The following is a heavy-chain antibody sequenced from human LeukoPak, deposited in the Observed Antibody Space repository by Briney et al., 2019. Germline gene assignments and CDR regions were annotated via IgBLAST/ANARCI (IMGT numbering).Heavy chain of an antibody. D-gene: IGHD3-10*02. J-gene: IGHJ6*04. CDR2: ISYDGSNK. CDR3: AELGITMTGGV. Sequence: GGSLRLSCAASGFTFSSYGMHWVRQAPGKGLEWVAVISYDGSNKYYVDSVKGRFTISRDNAKNSLYLQMNSLRAEDTAVYYCAELGITMTGGVWGKGTTVTISS. V-gene: IGHV3-30*18. CDR1: GFTFSSYG.